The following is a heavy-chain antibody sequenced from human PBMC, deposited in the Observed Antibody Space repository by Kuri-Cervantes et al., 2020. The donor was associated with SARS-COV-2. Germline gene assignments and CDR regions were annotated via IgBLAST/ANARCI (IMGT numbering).Heavy chain of an antibody. CDR2: IIPIFGTA. V-gene: IGHV1-69*13. J-gene: IGHJ4*02. Sequence: SVKVSCKAAGGTFSSYAISWWRQAPGQGLEWMGGIIPIFGTANYAQKFQGRVTITADESTSTAYMELSSLRYEDTAVYYCARARNGNYLNEPDYWGQGTLVTVSS. CDR1: GGTFSSYA. CDR3: ARARNGNYLNEPDY. D-gene: IGHD4-17*01.